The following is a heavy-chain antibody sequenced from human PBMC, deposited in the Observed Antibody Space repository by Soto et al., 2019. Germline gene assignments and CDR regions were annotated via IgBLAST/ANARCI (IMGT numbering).Heavy chain of an antibody. Sequence: GGSLRLSCTASGFTFGDYALTWFRQAPGKGLEWVGFIRSKAYGGTTEYAASVKGIFTISRDDSKSIAYLQMNSLKTEDTAVYYCTRDGGDYDYIWGRYRPSYFDYWGQGTLVTVSS. CDR1: GFTFGDYA. D-gene: IGHD3-16*02. J-gene: IGHJ4*02. CDR2: IRSKAYGGTT. V-gene: IGHV3-49*03. CDR3: TRDGGDYDYIWGRYRPSYFDY.